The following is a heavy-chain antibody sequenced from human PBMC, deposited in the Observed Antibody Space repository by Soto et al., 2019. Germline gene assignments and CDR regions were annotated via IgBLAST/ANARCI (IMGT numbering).Heavy chain of an antibody. V-gene: IGHV1-3*01. D-gene: IGHD5-12*01. Sequence: QVQLVQSGAEMKKPGASVKLSCKTSGINYNTYAIHWVRQAPGQGLEWMGWINAGNGDTSYSQNFQGRVTLTRGTAASTVYVDLDSLKSEDTGVYYCARAVSGYVTWGQGTMVTVSS. CDR1: GINYNTYA. CDR3: ARAVSGYVT. J-gene: IGHJ4*02. CDR2: INAGNGDT.